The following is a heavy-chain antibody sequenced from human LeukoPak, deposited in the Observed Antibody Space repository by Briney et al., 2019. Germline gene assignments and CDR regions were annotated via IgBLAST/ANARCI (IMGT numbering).Heavy chain of an antibody. D-gene: IGHD2-2*01. Sequence: GGSLRLSCAAYALTFSSYSMNWVRQAPGKGLEWVSSISSSSSYIYYADSVKGRFTISRDNAKNSLYLQMNSLRAEDTAVYYCARDGGYCSSTSCLAEYDYWGQGTLVTVSS. CDR1: ALTFSSYS. V-gene: IGHV3-21*01. J-gene: IGHJ4*02. CDR2: ISSSSSYI. CDR3: ARDGGYCSSTSCLAEYDY.